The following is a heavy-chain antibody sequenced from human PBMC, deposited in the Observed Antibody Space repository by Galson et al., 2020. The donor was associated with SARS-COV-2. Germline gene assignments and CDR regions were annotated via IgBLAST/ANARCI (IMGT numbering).Heavy chain of an antibody. CDR3: ARHLRARPRIQDEIITIFGVAMYYFDY. Sequence: GESLKISCKGSGYSFTSYWIGWVRQMPGKGLEWMGIIYPGDSDTRYSPSFQGQVTISADKSISTAYLQWSSLKASDTAMYYCARHLRARPRIQDEIITIFGVAMYYFDYWGQGTLVTVSS. J-gene: IGHJ4*02. V-gene: IGHV5-51*01. D-gene: IGHD3-3*01. CDR1: GYSFTSYW. CDR2: IYPGDSDT.